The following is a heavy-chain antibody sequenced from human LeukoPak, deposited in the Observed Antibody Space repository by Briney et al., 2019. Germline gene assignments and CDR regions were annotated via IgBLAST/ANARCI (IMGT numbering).Heavy chain of an antibody. CDR1: GASITSYY. D-gene: IGHD1-26*01. CDR3: ARHSPVGYSNAWYYFDY. Sequence: PSETLSLTCTVSGASITSYYWSWIRQPPGKGLEWAGYIFYSGSTNYNPSLKNRVTISIDTSRNLVSLRLSSVTAADTAVYYYARHSPVGYSNAWYYFDYWGQGTPVTVSS. V-gene: IGHV4-59*08. J-gene: IGHJ4*02. CDR2: IFYSGST.